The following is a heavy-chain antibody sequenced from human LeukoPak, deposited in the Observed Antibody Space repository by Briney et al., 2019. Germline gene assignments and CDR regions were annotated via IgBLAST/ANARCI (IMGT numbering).Heavy chain of an antibody. V-gene: IGHV4-59*01. CDR2: IYYSGST. CDR3: ARRDGYISAIDY. Sequence: PSETLSLTCTVSGGSISSYYWSWIRQPPGKGLEWIGYIYYSGSTNYNPSLKSRVTISVDTSKNQFYLKLSSVTAADTAVYYCARRDGYISAIDYWGQGTLVTVSS. CDR1: GGSISSYY. D-gene: IGHD5-24*01. J-gene: IGHJ4*02.